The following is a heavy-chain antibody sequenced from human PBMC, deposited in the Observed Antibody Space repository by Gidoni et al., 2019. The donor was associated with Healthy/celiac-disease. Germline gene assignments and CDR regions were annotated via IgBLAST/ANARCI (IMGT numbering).Heavy chain of an antibody. CDR3: VKDLYGPNFDY. J-gene: IGHJ4*02. D-gene: IGHD3-10*01. CDR2: SSSNGGST. V-gene: IGHV3-64D*06. Sequence: EVQLVESGGGLVQPGGSLRLSCSASGFTFSSYAMHWVRQAPGKGLEYVSASSSNGGSTYYADSVKGRFTISRDNSKNTLYLQMSSLRAEDTAVYYCVKDLYGPNFDYWGQGTLVTVSS. CDR1: GFTFSSYA.